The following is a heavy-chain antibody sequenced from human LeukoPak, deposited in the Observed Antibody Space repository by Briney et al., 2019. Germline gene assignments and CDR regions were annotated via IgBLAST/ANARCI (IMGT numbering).Heavy chain of an antibody. CDR3: ARGHGWNSEY. CDR1: GFTFSSYE. V-gene: IGHV3-48*03. J-gene: IGHJ4*02. Sequence: GGSLRLSCAASGFTFSSYEMNWVRLAPGKGLEWVSYISSSGSTIYYADSVKGRFTISRDNAKNSLYLQMNSLRAEDTAAYYCARGHGWNSEYWGQGTLVTVSS. CDR2: ISSSGSTI. D-gene: IGHD1-7*01.